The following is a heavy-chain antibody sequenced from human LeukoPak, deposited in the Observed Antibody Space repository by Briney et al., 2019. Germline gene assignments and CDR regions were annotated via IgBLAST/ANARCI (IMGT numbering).Heavy chain of an antibody. D-gene: IGHD2-21*02. CDR1: GFTFSRYG. CDR2: ITSSGSYI. J-gene: IGHJ3*02. V-gene: IGHV3-21*01. Sequence: PGGSLRLSCGASGFTFSRYGMNWVRQAPGKGLEWVSSITSSGSYIYYADSVKGRFTISRDNAKNSLYLQMNSLRAEDTAVYYCASRNQYCGGDCFWAFDIWGQGTMVTVSS. CDR3: ASRNQYCGGDCFWAFDI.